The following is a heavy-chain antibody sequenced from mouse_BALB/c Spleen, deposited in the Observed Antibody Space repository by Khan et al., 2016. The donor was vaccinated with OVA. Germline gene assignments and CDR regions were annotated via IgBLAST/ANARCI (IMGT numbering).Heavy chain of an antibody. CDR3: ARTARIIY. V-gene: IGHV3-2*02. J-gene: IGHJ2*01. CDR2: ISYSGST. Sequence: EVELVESGPGLVKPSQSLSLTCTVTGYSITSGYGWNWIRQFPGNKLEWMGYISYSGSTNYNPSLKSRISITRDTSKNQFFLQLNSVTTEDTATYYCARTARIIYWGQGTTLTVSS. D-gene: IGHD1-2*01. CDR1: GYSITSGYG.